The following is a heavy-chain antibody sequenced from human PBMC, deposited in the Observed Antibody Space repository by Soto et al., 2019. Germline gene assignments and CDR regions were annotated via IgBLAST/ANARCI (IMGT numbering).Heavy chain of an antibody. V-gene: IGHV3-7*03. D-gene: IGHD3-22*01. Sequence: PGGSLRLSCAASGFTFSSYWMSWVRQAPGKGLEWVANIKQDGSEKYYVDSVKGRFTISRDNAKNSLYLQMNSLRAEDTAVYYCARVPTNYYDSSGYYYDAFDIWGQGTMVTVSS. CDR1: GFTFSSYW. CDR2: IKQDGSEK. CDR3: ARVPTNYYDSSGYYYDAFDI. J-gene: IGHJ3*02.